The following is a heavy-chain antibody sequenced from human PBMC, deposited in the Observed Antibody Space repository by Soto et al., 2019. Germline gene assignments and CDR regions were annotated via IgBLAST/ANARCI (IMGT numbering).Heavy chain of an antibody. V-gene: IGHV1-69*06. CDR1: GGTFSSYA. CDR3: AISGATQTGYYFDY. D-gene: IGHD1-26*01. J-gene: IGHJ4*02. Sequence: SVKLSCKASGGTFSSYAISWVRQAPGQGLEWMGGIIPIFGTANYAQKFQGRVTITADKSTSTAYMELGSLTSEDTAVYYCAISGATQTGYYFDYWGQGTLVCVSS. CDR2: IIPIFGTA.